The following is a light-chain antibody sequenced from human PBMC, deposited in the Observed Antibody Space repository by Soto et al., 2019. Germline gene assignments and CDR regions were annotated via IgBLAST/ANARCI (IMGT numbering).Light chain of an antibody. CDR2: AAS. CDR3: QQSYATVRT. V-gene: IGKV1-39*01. CDR1: QGISTF. J-gene: IGKJ4*01. Sequence: IHMTQAPSSLSTSFGDIVTITFRASQGISTFLNWYQQKPGKAPRLLIYAASRLQSGVPARFSGSGAETDFTLTITSLQPEDFGIYYCQQSYATVRTFGGGTKVDIK.